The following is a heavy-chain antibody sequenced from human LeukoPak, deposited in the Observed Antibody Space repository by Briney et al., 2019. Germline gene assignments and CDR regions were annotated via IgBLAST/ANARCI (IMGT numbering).Heavy chain of an antibody. Sequence: GGSLRLSCTASALTFSTYWINWVRQSPGKGLVWVALINGDGSTTTHADSVKGRFTISRDNAKNTAYLQMNSLRDEDTAVYYCARDYAGSPDYWGQGTLVTVSA. CDR2: INGDGSTT. D-gene: IGHD3-10*01. CDR3: ARDYAGSPDY. CDR1: ALTFSTYW. J-gene: IGHJ4*02. V-gene: IGHV3-74*03.